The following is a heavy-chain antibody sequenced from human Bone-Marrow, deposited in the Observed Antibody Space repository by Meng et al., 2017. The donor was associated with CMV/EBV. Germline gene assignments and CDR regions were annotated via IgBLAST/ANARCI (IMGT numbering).Heavy chain of an antibody. Sequence: GESLKISCAASGFTFSSYSMSWVRQAPGKGLEWVSVIYSGGSTYYADSVKGRFTISRDNSKNTLYLQMNSLRAEDTAVYYCARFRASNYYYYYGMDVWGQGTTVTVYS. V-gene: IGHV3-66*02. CDR3: ARFRASNYYYYYGMDV. CDR2: IYSGGST. J-gene: IGHJ6*01. CDR1: GFTFSSYS.